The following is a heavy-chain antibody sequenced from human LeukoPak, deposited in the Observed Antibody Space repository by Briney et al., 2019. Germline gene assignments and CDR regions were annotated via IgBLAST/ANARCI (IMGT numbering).Heavy chain of an antibody. J-gene: IGHJ5*02. CDR2: IYSGGST. D-gene: IGHD6-13*01. Sequence: PGGSLRLSCAASGFTFSSNYMSWVRQAPGKGLEWVSVIYSGGSTHYADSVKGRFTISRDNSKNTLYLQMNSLRAEDTAVYYCARGTSPGYSSSWYWFDPWGQGTLVTVSS. CDR1: GFTFSSNY. CDR3: ARGTSPGYSSSWYWFDP. V-gene: IGHV3-66*01.